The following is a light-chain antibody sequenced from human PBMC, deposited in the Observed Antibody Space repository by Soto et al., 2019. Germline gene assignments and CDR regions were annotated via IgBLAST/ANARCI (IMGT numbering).Light chain of an antibody. J-gene: IGKJ4*01. V-gene: IGKV3-20*01. CDR2: GAS. CDR3: QQYYSTPLT. CDR1: QSVGSTY. Sequence: EIVLTQSPGTLSLSPGERATLSCRASQSVGSTYLAWYHQKPGQAPRLLIYGASSRATGIPDRFSGSGSGTDFTLTISRLEPEDVAVYYCQQYYSTPLTFGGGTKLEVK.